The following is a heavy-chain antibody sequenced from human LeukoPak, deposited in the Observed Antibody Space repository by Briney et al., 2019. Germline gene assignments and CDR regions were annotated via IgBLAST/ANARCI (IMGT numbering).Heavy chain of an antibody. D-gene: IGHD6-13*01. CDR3: AKSFSSSWSYYFDY. Sequence: PGGSLRLSCAASGFTFSSYAMSWVRQAPGKGLEWVSAISGSGGSTYYADSVKGRFTISRDNSKNTLYLQMNSLRAENTAVYYCAKSFSSSWSYYFDYWGQGTLVTVSS. CDR2: ISGSGGST. V-gene: IGHV3-23*01. J-gene: IGHJ4*02. CDR1: GFTFSSYA.